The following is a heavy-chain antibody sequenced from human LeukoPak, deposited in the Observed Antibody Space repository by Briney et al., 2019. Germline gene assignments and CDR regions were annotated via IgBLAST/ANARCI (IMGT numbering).Heavy chain of an antibody. V-gene: IGHV1-8*03. CDR1: GYTFTSYD. CDR3: ARGSCSSTSCYNFDY. J-gene: IGHJ4*02. Sequence: ASVKASCKASGYTFTSYDINWVRQATGQGLEWMGWMNPNSGNTGYAQKFQGRVTITRNTSISTAYMELSSLRSEDTAVYYCARGSCSSTSCYNFDYWGQGTLVTVSS. CDR2: MNPNSGNT. D-gene: IGHD2-2*02.